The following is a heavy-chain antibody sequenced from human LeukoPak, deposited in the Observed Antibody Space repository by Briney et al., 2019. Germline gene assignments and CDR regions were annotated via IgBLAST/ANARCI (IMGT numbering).Heavy chain of an antibody. Sequence: PSETLSLTCTVSGGSISSSSYYWGWIRQPPGKGLEWIGSFYHSGSTYYNPSLNSRVTISVDTSKNQFSLKLRSVTAADTAVYYCARSLVVPAHYYYYYYMDVWGKGTTVTVSS. V-gene: IGHV4-39*01. CDR3: ARSLVVPAHYYYYYYMDV. CDR2: FYHSGST. J-gene: IGHJ6*03. CDR1: GGSISSSSYY. D-gene: IGHD2-2*01.